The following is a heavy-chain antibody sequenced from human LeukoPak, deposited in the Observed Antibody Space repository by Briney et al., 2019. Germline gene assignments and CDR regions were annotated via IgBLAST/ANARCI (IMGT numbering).Heavy chain of an antibody. D-gene: IGHD3-3*01. CDR3: ARGWIFGVVYSWFDP. CDR2: INHSGST. V-gene: IGHV4-34*01. CDR1: GGSISSYY. J-gene: IGHJ5*02. Sequence: SETLSLTCTVSGGSISSYYWSWIRQPPGKGLEWIGEINHSGSTNYNPSLKSRVTISVDTSKNQFSLKLSSVTAADTAVYYCARGWIFGVVYSWFDPWGQGTLVTVSS.